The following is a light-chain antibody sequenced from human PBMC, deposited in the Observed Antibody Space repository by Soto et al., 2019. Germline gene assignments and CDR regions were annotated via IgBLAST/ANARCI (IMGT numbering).Light chain of an antibody. J-gene: IGKJ1*01. V-gene: IGKV3-20*01. CDR2: AAS. CDR3: QQYGSSSWT. Sequence: IVLTQSPVTLSLSPWEGATLSCRASQTVSKNYLAWYHQKPGQAPRLLIYAASTRATGIPDRFSGSGSGTDFTLTISRLEPEDFAVYYCQQYGSSSWTFGQGTKVDIK. CDR1: QTVSKNY.